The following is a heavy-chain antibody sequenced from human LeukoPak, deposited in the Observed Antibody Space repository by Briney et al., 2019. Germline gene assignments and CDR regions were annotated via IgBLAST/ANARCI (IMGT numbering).Heavy chain of an antibody. CDR2: IYHSGST. D-gene: IGHD6-13*01. CDR3: ARELGYSSSWYDY. V-gene: IGHV4-59*12. J-gene: IGHJ4*02. Sequence: PSETLSLTCTVSGGSLNNFYWSWIRQPPGKGLEWIGYIYHSGSTNYNPSLRSRVTISVDTSKNQFSLKLSSVTAADTAVYYCARELGYSSSWYDYWGQGTLVTVSS. CDR1: GGSLNNFY.